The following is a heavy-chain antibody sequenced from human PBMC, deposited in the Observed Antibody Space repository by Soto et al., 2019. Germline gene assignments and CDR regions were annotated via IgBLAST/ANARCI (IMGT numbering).Heavy chain of an antibody. CDR3: ATSPGYYDSSPFDY. Sequence: SETLSLTCTVSGGSIISGEYYWSWIRQPPGKGLEWIGYIYYSGSTYYNPSLKSRVAISVDTSKNQFSLKLSSVTAADTAVYYCATSPGYYDSSPFDYWGQGTLVTVSS. CDR2: IYYSGST. V-gene: IGHV4-30-4*01. J-gene: IGHJ4*02. CDR1: GGSIISGEYY. D-gene: IGHD3-22*01.